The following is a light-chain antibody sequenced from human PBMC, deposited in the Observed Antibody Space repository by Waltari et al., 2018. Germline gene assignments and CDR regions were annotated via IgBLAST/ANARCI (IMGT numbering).Light chain of an antibody. J-gene: IGLJ3*02. Sequence: QSALTQPPAASGSPGQSVTISCPGTGSDVGKSDYVSRYQQHPGKAPKLMIYELSKRPSVVPDRFSGSKSGNTASLTVSGLQAEDEADYYCSSYAGSHYWVFGGGTKLTVL. V-gene: IGLV2-8*01. CDR1: GSDVGKSDY. CDR2: ELS. CDR3: SSYAGSHYWV.